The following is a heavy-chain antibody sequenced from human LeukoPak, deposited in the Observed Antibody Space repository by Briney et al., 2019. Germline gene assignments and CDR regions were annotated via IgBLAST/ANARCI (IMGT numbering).Heavy chain of an antibody. CDR3: AKLIDILLVPAAIRFDP. Sequence: PGGSLRLSCTASGFTVGSNFLTWVRRAPGKGLEWVSAISGSAGSTYYADSVKGRFTISRENSKNTLYLQMNSLRAEDTAVYYCAKLIDILLVPAAIRFDPWGQGTLVTVSS. CDR1: GFTVGSNF. D-gene: IGHD2-2*02. V-gene: IGHV3-23*01. J-gene: IGHJ5*02. CDR2: ISGSAGST.